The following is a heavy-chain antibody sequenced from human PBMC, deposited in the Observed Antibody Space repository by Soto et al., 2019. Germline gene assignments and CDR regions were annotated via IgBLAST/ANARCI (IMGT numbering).Heavy chain of an antibody. J-gene: IGHJ4*02. D-gene: IGHD5-12*01. V-gene: IGHV3-7*01. CDR1: GFTFRSYW. Sequence: GGSLRLSCAASGFTFRSYWMTWVRQAPGKGLEWVANIKQDGSEKHHVNSVKGRFTISRDNAKKSMYLQMNSLRAEDTAVYYCARAATYFSDTSGYGYYVDHWGPGPLVTVSS. CDR2: IKQDGSEK. CDR3: ARAATYFSDTSGYGYYVDH.